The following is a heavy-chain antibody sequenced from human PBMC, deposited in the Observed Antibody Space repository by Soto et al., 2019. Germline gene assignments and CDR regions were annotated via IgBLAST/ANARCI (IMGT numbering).Heavy chain of an antibody. CDR2: IYYSGST. D-gene: IGHD3-22*01. Sequence: NPSETLSLTCTVSGGSISSSSYYWGWIRQPPGKGLEWIGSIYYSGSTYFNPSLKSRVTISVDTSKNQFSLKLSSVTAADTAVYYCASSSGYYNYFDYWGQGTLATVSS. CDR1: GGSISSSSYY. V-gene: IGHV4-39*01. CDR3: ASSSGYYNYFDY. J-gene: IGHJ4*02.